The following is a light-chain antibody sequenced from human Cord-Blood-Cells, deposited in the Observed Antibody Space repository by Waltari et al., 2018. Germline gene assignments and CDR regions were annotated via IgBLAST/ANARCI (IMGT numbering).Light chain of an antibody. CDR1: QSISSY. V-gene: IGKV1-39*01. J-gene: IGKJ1*01. CDR3: QQSYSTPRT. Sequence: DIQMTQSPSPLSASVGARVTITCRASQSISSYLNWYQQKPGKAPKLLIYAASSLQSGVPSRFSGSGSGTDFTLTISSLQPEDFVTYYCQQSYSTPRTFGQGTKVEIK. CDR2: AAS.